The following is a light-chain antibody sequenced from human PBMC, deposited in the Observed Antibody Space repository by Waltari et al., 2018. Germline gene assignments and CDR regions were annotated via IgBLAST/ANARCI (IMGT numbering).Light chain of an antibody. CDR2: GAS. J-gene: IGKJ2*01. Sequence: EIVLTQSPGTLSLSPGERATLSCRARQSVSSSYLAWYQQKPGQAPRLLILGASSRATGIPDRFSGSGSGTDFTLTISRLEPEDFAVYYCQQYGRSWNTFGQGTKLEIK. V-gene: IGKV3-20*01. CDR1: QSVSSSY. CDR3: QQYGRSWNT.